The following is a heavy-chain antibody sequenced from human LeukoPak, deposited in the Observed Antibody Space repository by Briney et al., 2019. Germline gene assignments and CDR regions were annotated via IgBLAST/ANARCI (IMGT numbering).Heavy chain of an antibody. V-gene: IGHV1-69*04. CDR3: ARYSSSWFTFDI. J-gene: IGHJ3*02. D-gene: IGHD6-13*01. Sequence: SVKVSCKASGGTFSSYAISWVRQAPGQGLEWMGRIIPILGIANYAQKFQGRVTITADKSTSTAYMELSSLRSEDTAVYYCARYSSSWFTFDIWGQGTMVTVSS. CDR1: GGTFSSYA. CDR2: IIPILGIA.